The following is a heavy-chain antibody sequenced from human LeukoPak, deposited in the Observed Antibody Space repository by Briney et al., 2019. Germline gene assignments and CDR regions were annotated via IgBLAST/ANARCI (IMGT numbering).Heavy chain of an antibody. CDR1: GFTFSSYS. J-gene: IGHJ6*03. D-gene: IGHD1-26*01. V-gene: IGHV3-30*02. CDR2: IRYDGSNT. CDR3: AKGRGWEASYYYYYMDV. Sequence: GGSLRLSCAASGFTFSSYSMNWGRQAPGKRREWGAFIRYDGSNTYYTHSVKGRFTISRDNSKNTLYLQMNSLRAEDTAVYYCAKGRGWEASYYYYYMDVWGKGTTVTISS.